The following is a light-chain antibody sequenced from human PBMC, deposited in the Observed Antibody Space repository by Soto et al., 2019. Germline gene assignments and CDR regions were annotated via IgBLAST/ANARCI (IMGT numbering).Light chain of an antibody. Sequence: QSVLTQPPSASATPGQRVTISCSGSSSNFGSRTVNWYQQLPGSAPKLLVYNDNQRPSGVPDRFSGSKSGTSASLAISGLQSEDEADYYCAAWDDSLHVIFGGGTKLTVL. J-gene: IGLJ2*01. CDR1: SSNFGSRT. V-gene: IGLV1-44*01. CDR3: AAWDDSLHVI. CDR2: NDN.